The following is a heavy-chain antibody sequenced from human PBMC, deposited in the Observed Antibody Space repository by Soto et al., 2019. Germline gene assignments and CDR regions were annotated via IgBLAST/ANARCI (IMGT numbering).Heavy chain of an antibody. CDR2: INHSGST. J-gene: IGHJ4*02. V-gene: IGHV4-34*01. Sequence: SETLSLTCAVYGGSFSGYYWSWIRQPPGKGLEWIGEINHSGSTNYNPSLKSRVTISVDTSKNQFSLKLSSVTAADTAVYYCARGYYGSGTYYDYWGQGTLVTVS. CDR3: ARGYYGSGTYYDY. CDR1: GGSFSGYY. D-gene: IGHD3-10*01.